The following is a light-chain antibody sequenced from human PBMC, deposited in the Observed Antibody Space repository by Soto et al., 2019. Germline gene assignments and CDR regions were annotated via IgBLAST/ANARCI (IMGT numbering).Light chain of an antibody. CDR1: SSDVGGYNY. J-gene: IGLJ2*01. V-gene: IGLV2-11*01. Sequence: QSALTQPRSVSGSPGQSVTFSCTGTSSDVGGYNYVSWYQQHPGKAPKLMIYDVSKRPSGVPDRFSGSKSGNTASLTISGLQADDEADYYCCSYAGSYTFVFGGGTKLTVL. CDR3: CSYAGSYTFV. CDR2: DVS.